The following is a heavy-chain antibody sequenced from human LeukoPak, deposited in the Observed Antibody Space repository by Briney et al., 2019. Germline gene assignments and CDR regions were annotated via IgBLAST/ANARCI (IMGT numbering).Heavy chain of an antibody. CDR3: ARWMVSVTMVRGVTNWFDP. Sequence: ASVKVSCKASGYTFTGYYMHWVRQAPGQGLEWMGWINPNSGGTNYAQKLQGRVTMTTDTSTSTAYMELRSLRSDDTAVYYCARWMVSVTMVRGVTNWFDPWGQGTLVTVSS. V-gene: IGHV1-2*02. CDR1: GYTFTGYY. J-gene: IGHJ5*02. CDR2: INPNSGGT. D-gene: IGHD3-10*01.